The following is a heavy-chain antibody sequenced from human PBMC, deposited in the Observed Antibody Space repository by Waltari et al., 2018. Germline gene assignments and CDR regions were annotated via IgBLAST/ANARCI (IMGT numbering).Heavy chain of an antibody. CDR2: ISSGGRYI. Sequence: EVQQVESGGGLVKPGGSMRLSCDASGFTFSPHSRNWVRQAPGKGLEWVSSISSGGRYIYYLDSVKGRFTISRDSAKSSLYLQMDSLRAEDTAIYYCGRGDVSVAGVNEDWGQGVLVTVSA. CDR3: GRGDVSVAGVNED. J-gene: IGHJ4*02. CDR1: GFTFSPHS. D-gene: IGHD6-19*01. V-gene: IGHV3-21*06.